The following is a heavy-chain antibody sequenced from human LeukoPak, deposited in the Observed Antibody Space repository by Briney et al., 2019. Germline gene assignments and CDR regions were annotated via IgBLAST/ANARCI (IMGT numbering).Heavy chain of an antibody. J-gene: IGHJ6*03. CDR1: GGSISSYY. Sequence: SETLSLTCTVSGGSISSYYWSWIRQPPGKGLEWIGEINHSGSTNYNPSLKSRVTISVDTSKNQFSLKLSSVTAADTAVYYCAREGFYDILTGYPFDYYYYYMDVWGKGTTVTVSS. V-gene: IGHV4-34*01. D-gene: IGHD3-9*01. CDR2: INHSGST. CDR3: AREGFYDILTGYPFDYYYYYMDV.